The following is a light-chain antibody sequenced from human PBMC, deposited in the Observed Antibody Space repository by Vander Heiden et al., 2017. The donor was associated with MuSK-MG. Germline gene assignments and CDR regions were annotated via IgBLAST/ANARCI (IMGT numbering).Light chain of an antibody. CDR1: NIGRKK. CDR3: KVWDSRTGGGG. Sequence: SYELTQPLSFSVALGQTARMTWGGNNIGRKKVHWYQKKPGQAAVRGSESDSNRPSGITERLSGYNAGKKEKLKSGRAQAGDEADYEDKVWDSRTGGGGFGGGTKLPVL. V-gene: IGLV3-9*01. J-gene: IGLJ2*01. CDR2: SDS.